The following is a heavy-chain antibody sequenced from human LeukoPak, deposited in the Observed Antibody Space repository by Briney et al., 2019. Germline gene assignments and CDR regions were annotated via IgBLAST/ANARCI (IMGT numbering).Heavy chain of an antibody. CDR3: ARDGAVAGEFDY. J-gene: IGHJ4*02. Sequence: ASVKVSCKASGYTFTSYYMHWVRQAPGQGLEWLGWISVYNGKTNFAQNLQGRVTMATDTSTSTVYMEVRSLRFDDTATYYCARDGAVAGEFDYWGQGTLVTVSS. D-gene: IGHD6-19*01. V-gene: IGHV1-18*04. CDR1: GYTFTSYY. CDR2: ISVYNGKT.